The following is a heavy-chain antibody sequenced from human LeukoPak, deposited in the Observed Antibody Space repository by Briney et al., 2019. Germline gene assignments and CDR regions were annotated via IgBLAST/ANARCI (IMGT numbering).Heavy chain of an antibody. CDR3: AKARYTSPYYLDF. CDR2: VIGNGDST. CDR1: GLTFSNHA. V-gene: IGHV3-23*01. J-gene: IGHJ4*02. D-gene: IGHD2-2*01. Sequence: GGSLRLSCAASGLTFSNHAMNWVRQASGKGLGWVSLVIGNGDSTYYADSVKGRFTISRDNSKNMLYLQMNSLRVEDTAVYYCAKARYTSPYYLDFWGQGTLVTVSS.